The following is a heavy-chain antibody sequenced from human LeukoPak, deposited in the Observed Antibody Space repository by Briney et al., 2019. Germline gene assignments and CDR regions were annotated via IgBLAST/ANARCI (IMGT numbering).Heavy chain of an antibody. Sequence: PSETLSLTCAVYGGSFSGYYWSWIRQPPGKGLEWIGEINHSGSTNYNPSLKSRVTISVDTSKNQFSLKLSSVTAADTAVYYCARNRYSSSWYPLDYWGQGTLVTVSS. J-gene: IGHJ4*02. V-gene: IGHV4-34*01. CDR3: ARNRYSSSWYPLDY. CDR2: INHSGST. CDR1: GGSFSGYY. D-gene: IGHD6-13*01.